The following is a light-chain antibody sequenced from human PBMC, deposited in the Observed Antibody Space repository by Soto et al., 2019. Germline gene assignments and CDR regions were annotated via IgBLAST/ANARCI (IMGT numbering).Light chain of an antibody. V-gene: IGKV1-39*01. CDR2: AAS. CDR1: QSISSY. CDR3: QQCYSTPWG. Sequence: DIQMTQSPSSLSASVGDRVTIPCRASQSISSYLNWYQQKPGKAPKLLIYAASSLESGVPSRFSGSGSGTDFTLTISSLQPEDFATYYCQQCYSTPWGFGQGTKVDIK. J-gene: IGKJ1*01.